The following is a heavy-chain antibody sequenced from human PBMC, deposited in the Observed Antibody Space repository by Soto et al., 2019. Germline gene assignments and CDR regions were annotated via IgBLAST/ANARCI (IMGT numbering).Heavy chain of an antibody. Sequence: RASVKVSCKASGGTFSSYAISWVRQSPGQGLEWIGGIIPIFGTANYAQKFQGRVTITADKSTSTAYMELSSLRSEDTAVYYCARSIPYCSSTSCPHYYYYYGMDVWGQGTTVTVSS. D-gene: IGHD2-2*01. J-gene: IGHJ6*02. V-gene: IGHV1-69*06. CDR1: GGTFSSYA. CDR2: IIPIFGTA. CDR3: ARSIPYCSSTSCPHYYYYYGMDV.